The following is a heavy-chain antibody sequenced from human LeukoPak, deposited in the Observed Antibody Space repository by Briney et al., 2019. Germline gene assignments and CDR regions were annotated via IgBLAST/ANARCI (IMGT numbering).Heavy chain of an antibody. CDR2: IYPGDSDT. D-gene: IGHD1-26*01. CDR3: ARGADDGSYRHDYFDY. CDR1: GYSFTSYW. J-gene: IGHJ4*02. V-gene: IGHV5-51*01. Sequence: GESLKISCKGSGYSFTSYWIGWVRQMPGRGLEWMGIIYPGDSDTRYSPSFQGQVTISADKSISTAYLQWSSLKASDTAMYYCARGADDGSYRHDYFDYWGQGTLVTVSS.